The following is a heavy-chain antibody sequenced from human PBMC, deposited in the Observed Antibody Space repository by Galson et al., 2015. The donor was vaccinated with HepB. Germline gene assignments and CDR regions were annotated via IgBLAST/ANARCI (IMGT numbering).Heavy chain of an antibody. CDR1: GFTFSSYG. D-gene: IGHD2-15*01. CDR2: IWYDGSNK. V-gene: IGHV3-33*01. CDR3: ARDWGRYCSGGSCYSWGY. Sequence: SLRLSCAASGFTFSSYGMHWVRQAPGKGLEWVAVIWYDGSNKYYADSVKGRFTISRDNSKNTLYLQMNSLRAEDTAVYYCARDWGRYCSGGSCYSWGYWGQGTLVTVSS. J-gene: IGHJ4*02.